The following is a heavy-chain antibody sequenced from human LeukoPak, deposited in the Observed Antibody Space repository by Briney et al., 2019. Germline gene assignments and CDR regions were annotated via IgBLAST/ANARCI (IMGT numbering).Heavy chain of an antibody. V-gene: IGHV3-7*01. CDR2: IKQDGSEK. J-gene: IGHJ4*02. CDR3: AREDKWFSFFFDY. Sequence: GGSLRLSCAASGFTFSSYWMSWVRQAPGKGLEWVANIKQDGSEKYYVDSVEGRFTISRDNAKNSLYLQMNSLRAEDTAVYYCAREDKWFSFFFDYWGQGTLVTVSS. CDR1: GFTFSSYW. D-gene: IGHD3-22*01.